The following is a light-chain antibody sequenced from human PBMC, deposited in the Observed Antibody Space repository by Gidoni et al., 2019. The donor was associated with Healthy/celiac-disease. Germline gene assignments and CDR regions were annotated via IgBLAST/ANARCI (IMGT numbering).Light chain of an antibody. CDR3: QQSYSTPRT. CDR1: QSISSY. J-gene: IGKJ2*01. Sequence: DIQMTQSPSSLSASVGDRVTITCRASQSISSYLNWYQQKPGKAPQLLIYAASSLQSGVPSRFSGSGSVTDFTLTISSLQPEDFATYYCQQSYSTPRTFGQGTQLEIK. V-gene: IGKV1-39*01. CDR2: AAS.